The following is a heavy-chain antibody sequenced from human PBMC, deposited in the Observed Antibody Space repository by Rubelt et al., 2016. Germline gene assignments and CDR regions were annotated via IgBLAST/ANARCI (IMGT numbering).Heavy chain of an antibody. Sequence: QVQLQQWGAGLLKPSETLSLTCAVYGGSFSGYYWSWLRQPPGKGLEWIGEINHSGSTNYNPSLKSRVTISVDTSKNQFSLKLSSVTAADTAVYYCARGRRGSSSWLGRDYYGMDVWGQGTTVTVSS. V-gene: IGHV4-34*01. CDR1: GGSFSGYY. CDR2: INHSGST. CDR3: ARGRRGSSSWLGRDYYGMDV. D-gene: IGHD6-13*01. J-gene: IGHJ6*02.